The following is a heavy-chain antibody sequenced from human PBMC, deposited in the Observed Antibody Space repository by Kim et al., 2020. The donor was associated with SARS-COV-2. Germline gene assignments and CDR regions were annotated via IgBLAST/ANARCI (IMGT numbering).Heavy chain of an antibody. J-gene: IGHJ6*02. D-gene: IGHD6-13*01. V-gene: IGHV1-24*01. CDR1: GYTLTELS. CDR3: ATGRIAAAGGYYYYYYGMDV. CDR2: FDPEDGET. Sequence: VKVSCKVSGYTLTELSMHWVRQAPGKGLEWMGGFDPEDGETIYAQKFQGRVTMTEDTSTDTAYMELSSLRSEDTAVYYCATGRIAAAGGYYYYYYGMDVWGQGTTVTVSS.